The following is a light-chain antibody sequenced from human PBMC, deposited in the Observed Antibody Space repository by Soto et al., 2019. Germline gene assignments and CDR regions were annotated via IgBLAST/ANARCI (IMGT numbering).Light chain of an antibody. V-gene: IGKV4-1*01. J-gene: IGKJ1*01. Sequence: DIVMTQSPDSLAVSLGERATFNCKSSQSVLYSSDNNNYLAWYQQKPGQPPKLLIYWASTRESGVPDRFSGSGSRTDFTLTISSLQAEDVAVYYCQQYYSTPWTFGQGTKVEIK. CDR1: QSVLYSSDNNNY. CDR3: QQYYSTPWT. CDR2: WAS.